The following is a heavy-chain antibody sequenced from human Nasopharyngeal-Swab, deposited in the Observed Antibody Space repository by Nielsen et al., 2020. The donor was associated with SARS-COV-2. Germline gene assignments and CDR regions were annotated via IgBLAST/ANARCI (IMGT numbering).Heavy chain of an antibody. J-gene: IGHJ4*02. D-gene: IGHD3-10*01. V-gene: IGHV3-53*01. CDR3: ARGFYGSGSFYFDY. Sequence: GGSLRLSCAASGFTVSSNYMSWVRQAPGKGLEWVSVIYSGGSTYYADSVKGRFTISRDNSKNTLYLQMSSLRAEDTAVYYCARGFYGSGSFYFDYWGQGTLVTVSS. CDR2: IYSGGST. CDR1: GFTVSSNY.